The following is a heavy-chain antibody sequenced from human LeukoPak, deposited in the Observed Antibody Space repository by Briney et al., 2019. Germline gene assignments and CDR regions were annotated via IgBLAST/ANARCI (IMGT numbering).Heavy chain of an antibody. V-gene: IGHV3-74*01. Sequence: GGSLRLSCPASGFTFSSYAMHWVRQAPGKGLVWVSRIDADGSSATYADSVKGRFTISRDNAKNTLYLQMNSLRAEDTAVYYCAREGGYDPFEYWGQGTLVTVSS. CDR2: IDADGSSA. J-gene: IGHJ4*02. CDR1: GFTFSSYA. CDR3: AREGGYDPFEY. D-gene: IGHD5-12*01.